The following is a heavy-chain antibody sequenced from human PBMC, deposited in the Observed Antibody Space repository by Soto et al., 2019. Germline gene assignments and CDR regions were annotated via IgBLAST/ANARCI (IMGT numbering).Heavy chain of an antibody. D-gene: IGHD2-2*01. Sequence: WASVKVSCKASGGTFSSYAISWVRQAPGQGLEWMGGIIPIFGTANYAQKFQGRVTITADKSTSTAYMELSSLRSEDTAVYYCARDPGVGCSSTSCYAGGENYYYYYGMDVWGQGTTVTVSS. CDR3: ARDPGVGCSSTSCYAGGENYYYYYGMDV. CDR2: IIPIFGTA. V-gene: IGHV1-69*06. J-gene: IGHJ6*02. CDR1: GGTFSSYA.